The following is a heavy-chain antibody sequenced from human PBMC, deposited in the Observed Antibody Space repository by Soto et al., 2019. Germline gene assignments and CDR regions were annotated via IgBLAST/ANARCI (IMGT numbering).Heavy chain of an antibody. D-gene: IGHD2-15*01. J-gene: IGHJ4*02. Sequence: QVQLVQSGAEVKKPGSSVKVSCKASGGTFSTYTISWVRQAPGQGLEWMGRIAPIINIPDYSQKFQGRVTITADKSTTTAYMELSSLRSEDTAVYYCARAVCFGGSCYLEVWGQGTLVTVSS. V-gene: IGHV1-69*02. CDR2: IAPIINIP. CDR1: GGTFSTYT. CDR3: ARAVCFGGSCYLEV.